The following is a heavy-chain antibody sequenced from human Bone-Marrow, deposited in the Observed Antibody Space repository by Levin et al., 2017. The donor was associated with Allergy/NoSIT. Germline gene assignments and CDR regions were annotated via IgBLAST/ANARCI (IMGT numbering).Heavy chain of an antibody. CDR2: INSDGSST. CDR3: ARGRRISGVKQNPKQITMVRGTPRYSVAGGGAYYYYYGMDV. Sequence: GGSLRLSCAASGFTFSSYWMHWVRQAPGKGLVWVSRINSDGSSTSYADSVKGRFTISRDNAKNTLYLQMNSLRAEDTAVYYCARGRRISGVKQNPKQITMVRGTPRYSVAGGGAYYYYYGMDVWGQGTTVTVSS. V-gene: IGHV3-74*01. CDR1: GFTFSSYW. D-gene: IGHD3-10*01. J-gene: IGHJ6*02.